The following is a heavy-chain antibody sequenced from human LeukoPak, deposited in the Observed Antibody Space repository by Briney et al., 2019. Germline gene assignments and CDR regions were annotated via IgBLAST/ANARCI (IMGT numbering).Heavy chain of an antibody. J-gene: IGHJ5*02. CDR2: ISGSGDST. CDR3: ATSGGSYWS. Sequence: GGSLRLSCVASGFTLRSYVMNWVRQTPGKGLEWVSSISGSGDSTFYADSVKGRFSISRDNSKNTLYLQMNSLRAEDTAVYYCATSGGSYWSWGQGTLVTVSS. V-gene: IGHV3-23*01. CDR1: GFTLRSYV. D-gene: IGHD1-26*01.